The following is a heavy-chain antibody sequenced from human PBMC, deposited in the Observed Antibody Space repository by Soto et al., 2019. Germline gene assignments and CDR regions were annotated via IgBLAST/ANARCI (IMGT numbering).Heavy chain of an antibody. J-gene: IGHJ2*01. Sequence: QVQLQESGPGLVKPSETLSLTCTVSGDYISSHYWSWIRQPPGKGLEWIGYVYHSGKTDSNPSLKSRVTISMDTSKNQISLSLTSGTAADAAVYYCARPKGIAPAIWYFDLWGRGTLVTVSS. V-gene: IGHV4-59*08. CDR1: GDYISSHY. CDR2: VYHSGKT. CDR3: ARPKGIAPAIWYFDL. D-gene: IGHD6-13*01.